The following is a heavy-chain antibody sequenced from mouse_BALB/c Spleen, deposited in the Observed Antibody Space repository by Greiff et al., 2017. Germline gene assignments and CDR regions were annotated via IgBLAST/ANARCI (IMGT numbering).Heavy chain of an antibody. CDR1: GFTFSSYG. D-gene: IGHD1-1*01. CDR2: ISSGGSYT. CDR3: ARDYGSRYWYFDV. J-gene: IGHJ1*01. V-gene: IGHV5-6*01. Sequence: EVKLMESGGDLVKPGGSLKLSCAASGFTFSSYGMSWVRQTPDKRLEWVATISSGGSYTYYPDSVKGRFTISRDNAKNTLYLQMSSLKSEDTAMYYCARDYGSRYWYFDVWGAGTTVTVSS.